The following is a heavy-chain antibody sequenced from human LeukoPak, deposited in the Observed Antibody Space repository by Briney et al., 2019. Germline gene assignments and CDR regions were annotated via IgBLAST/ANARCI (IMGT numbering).Heavy chain of an antibody. CDR2: IYYSGST. V-gene: IGHV4-39*01. CDR1: GGSISSSSYY. D-gene: IGHD2/OR15-2a*01. J-gene: IGHJ5*02. CDR3: ARPRDEYDWFDP. Sequence: PSETLSLTCTVSGGSISSSSYYWGWIRQPPGKGLEWIGSIYYSGSTYYNPSLKSRATISVDTSKNQFSLKLSSVTAADTAVYYCARPRDEYDWFDPWGQGTLVTVSS.